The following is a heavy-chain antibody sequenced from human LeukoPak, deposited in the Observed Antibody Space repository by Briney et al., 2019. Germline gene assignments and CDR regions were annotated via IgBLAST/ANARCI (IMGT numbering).Heavy chain of an antibody. V-gene: IGHV3-23*01. CDR2: FSGSGGRT. Sequence: GGSLRLSCAASGFTFSSYAMSWVRQAPGQGLEWVSAFSGSGGRTYYADSVKGRFTISRDNSKNTLYLQMNSLRAEDTAVYYCANLRRDYSDAFDIWGQGTMVTVSS. D-gene: IGHD4-17*01. CDR1: GFTFSSYA. CDR3: ANLRRDYSDAFDI. J-gene: IGHJ3*02.